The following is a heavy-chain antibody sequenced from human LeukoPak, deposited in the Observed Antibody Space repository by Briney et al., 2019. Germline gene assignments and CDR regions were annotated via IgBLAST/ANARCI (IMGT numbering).Heavy chain of an antibody. Sequence: GGSQRLSCATSGFTFSSYDMHWVRQATGEGLEWVSAIGTAGDTYYPGSVKGRFTISRDNAKNSLYLQMNNLRAGDTAVYYCSRGGAPAGYAYDIWGHGTVVTVSS. V-gene: IGHV3-13*01. CDR2: IGTAGDT. CDR3: SRGGAPAGYAYDI. J-gene: IGHJ3*02. CDR1: GFTFSSYD. D-gene: IGHD6-13*01.